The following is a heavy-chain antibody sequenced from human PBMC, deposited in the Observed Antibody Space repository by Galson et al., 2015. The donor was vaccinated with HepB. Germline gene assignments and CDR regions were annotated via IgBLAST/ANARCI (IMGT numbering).Heavy chain of an antibody. J-gene: IGHJ5*02. V-gene: IGHV3-7*03. CDR3: ARDRGQWLVPSGFDP. D-gene: IGHD6-19*01. Sequence: LRLSCAASGFTFSSYWMSWVRQAPGKGLEWVANIKQDGSERYYVDSVKGRFTISRDNAKNSLYLQMNSLRAEDTAVYYCARDRGQWLVPSGFDPWGQGTLVTVSS. CDR1: GFTFSSYW. CDR2: IKQDGSER.